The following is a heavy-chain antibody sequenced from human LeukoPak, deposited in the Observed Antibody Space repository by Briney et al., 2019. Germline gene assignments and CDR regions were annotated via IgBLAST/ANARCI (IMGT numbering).Heavy chain of an antibody. Sequence: SETLSLTCTVSGGSISSSSYYWGWIRQPPGKGLEWIGYIYYSGSTNYNPSLKSRVTISVDTSKNQFSLKLSSVTAADTAVYYCARAGWHFWSGYYTGNWFDPWGQGTLVTVSS. CDR2: IYYSGST. J-gene: IGHJ5*02. CDR1: GGSISSSSYY. CDR3: ARAGWHFWSGYYTGNWFDP. D-gene: IGHD3-3*02. V-gene: IGHV4-61*05.